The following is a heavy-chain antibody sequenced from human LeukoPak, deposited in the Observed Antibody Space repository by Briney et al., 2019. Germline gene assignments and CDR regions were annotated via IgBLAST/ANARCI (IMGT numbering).Heavy chain of an antibody. CDR3: ARVRGDLSIDF. Sequence: PSETLSLTCAVYIESFSGYYWTWIRQPPGKGLEWIGEINHSGSTNYNPSLERRVTISADTSKNQFSLTLSSVTAADTAMYYCARVRGDLSIDFWGQGNLVTVSS. J-gene: IGHJ4*02. CDR1: IESFSGYY. V-gene: IGHV4-34*01. D-gene: IGHD2-21*02. CDR2: INHSGST.